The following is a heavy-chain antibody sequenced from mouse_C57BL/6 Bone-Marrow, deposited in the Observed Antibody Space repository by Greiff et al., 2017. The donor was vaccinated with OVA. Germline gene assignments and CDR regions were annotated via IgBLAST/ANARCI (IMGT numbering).Heavy chain of an antibody. Sequence: LVESGAELVRPGTSVKMSCKASGYTFTNYWIGWAKQRPGHGLEWIGDIYPGGGYTNYNEKFKGKATLTADKSSSTAYMQFSSLTSEDSAIYYCARFITTVWYFDVWGTGTTVTVSS. CDR1: GYTFTNYW. V-gene: IGHV1-63*01. J-gene: IGHJ1*03. D-gene: IGHD1-1*01. CDR3: ARFITTVWYFDV. CDR2: IYPGGGYT.